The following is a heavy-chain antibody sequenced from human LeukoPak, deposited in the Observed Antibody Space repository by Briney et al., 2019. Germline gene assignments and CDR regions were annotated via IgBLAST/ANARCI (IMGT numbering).Heavy chain of an antibody. CDR2: ISNNGGYT. CDR1: GFTFSSSA. D-gene: IGHD4-17*01. Sequence: PGGSLRLSCAASGFTFSSSAMSWVRQAPGKGLEWVSAISNNGGYTYYADSVQGRFTISRDNSKNTLYLQMNSLRAEDTAVYYCARGLTTDDAFDIWGQGTMVTVSS. V-gene: IGHV3-23*01. CDR3: ARGLTTDDAFDI. J-gene: IGHJ3*02.